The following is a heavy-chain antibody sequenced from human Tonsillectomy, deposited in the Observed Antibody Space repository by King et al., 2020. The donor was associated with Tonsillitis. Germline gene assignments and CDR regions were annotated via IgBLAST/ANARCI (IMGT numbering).Heavy chain of an antibody. CDR3: ARSLSGWYFDY. Sequence: VQLVESGGGLVKPGGSLRLSCAASGFTFSSYSMNWVRQAPGKGLEWVSSISSSSSYIYYADPVKGRFTISRDNAKNSLYLQMNSLRAEDTAVYYCARSLSGWYFDYWGQGTLVTVSS. CDR1: GFTFSSYS. CDR2: ISSSSSYI. J-gene: IGHJ4*02. D-gene: IGHD6-19*01. V-gene: IGHV3-21*01.